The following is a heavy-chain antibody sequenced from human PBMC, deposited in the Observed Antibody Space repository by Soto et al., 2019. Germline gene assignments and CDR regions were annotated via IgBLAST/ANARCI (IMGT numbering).Heavy chain of an antibody. CDR1: CFTFSSYY. V-gene: IGHV3-7*01. Sequence: RGIPRLPCVADCFTFSSYYMMWVRQAPGKGLEWVANIKQDGSERHYVDSVKGRFTISRDNAKNSLYLQMNSLRVEDTAVYYCANRHLNWGQGT. CDR2: IKQDGSER. CDR3: ANRHLN. J-gene: IGHJ4*02.